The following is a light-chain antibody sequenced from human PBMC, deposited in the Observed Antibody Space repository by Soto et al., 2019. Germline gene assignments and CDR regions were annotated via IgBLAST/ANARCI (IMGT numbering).Light chain of an antibody. J-gene: IGKJ2*01. CDR2: SAS. V-gene: IGKV3-11*01. CDR3: QQRSNWPRT. Sequence: EIVLTQSPGTLSLSPGERATLSCRASQSVSSNLAWYQQRPGQAPRLLIYSASGRATGIPDRFSGSGSGTDFTLTISSLEPEDFVVYYCQQRSNWPRTFGLGTKVDI. CDR1: QSVSSN.